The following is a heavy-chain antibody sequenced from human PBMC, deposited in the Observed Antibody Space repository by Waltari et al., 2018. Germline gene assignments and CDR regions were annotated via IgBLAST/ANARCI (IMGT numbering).Heavy chain of an antibody. CDR1: GSTFIGYA. Sequence: QLVESGGGLVQPGGSLRLSCAASGSTFIGYAMIGVRQAPGKGLEWVSVISGNTGRTYYADSVKCRFTISRDNSKHTLYLQMNSLRAEDTAVYYCAKDHGFSGNDYPTYLDYWGQGTSVTVSS. J-gene: IGHJ4*02. D-gene: IGHD5-12*01. CDR2: ISGNTGRT. CDR3: AKDHGFSGNDYPTYLDY. V-gene: IGHV3-23*04.